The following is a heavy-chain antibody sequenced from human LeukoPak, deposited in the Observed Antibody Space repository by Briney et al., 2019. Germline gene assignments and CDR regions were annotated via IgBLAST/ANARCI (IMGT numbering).Heavy chain of an antibody. CDR3: ARAPTGTTISGVFDY. Sequence: SETLSLTRTVSGGSISSYYWSWIRQPPGKGLGWIGYIYYSGSTNYNPSLKSRVTISVDTSKNQFSLKLSSVTAADTAVYYCARAPTGTTISGVFDYWGQGTLVTVSS. CDR2: IYYSGST. D-gene: IGHD1-1*01. CDR1: GGSISSYY. J-gene: IGHJ4*02. V-gene: IGHV4-59*01.